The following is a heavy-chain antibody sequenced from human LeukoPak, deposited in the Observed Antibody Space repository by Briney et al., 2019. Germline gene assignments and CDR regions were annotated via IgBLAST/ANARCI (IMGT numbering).Heavy chain of an antibody. CDR3: AKDAYSSGWYYFDS. V-gene: IGHV3-30*18. J-gene: IGHJ4*02. CDR2: ISYDGSNK. CDR1: GFTFSSYG. D-gene: IGHD6-19*01. Sequence: GGSLRLSCAASGFTFSSYGMHWVRQAPGKGLEWVAVISYDGSNKYYADSVKGRFTISRDNSKNSLYLQMNSLRTEDTALYYCAKDAYSSGWYYFDSWGQGTLVTVSS.